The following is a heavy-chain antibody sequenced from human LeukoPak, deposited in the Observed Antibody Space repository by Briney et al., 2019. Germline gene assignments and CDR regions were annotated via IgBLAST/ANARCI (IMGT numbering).Heavy chain of an antibody. Sequence: PSETLSLTCTVSGGSISSYYWSWIRQPAGKGLEWIGRIYTSGSTNYNPSLKSRVTMSVDTSKNQFSLKLSSVTAADTAVYYCARELTYYDFWSGYYGTNWFDPWGQGTLVTVSS. J-gene: IGHJ5*02. CDR2: IYTSGST. D-gene: IGHD3-3*01. CDR3: ARELTYYDFWSGYYGTNWFDP. V-gene: IGHV4-4*07. CDR1: GGSISSYY.